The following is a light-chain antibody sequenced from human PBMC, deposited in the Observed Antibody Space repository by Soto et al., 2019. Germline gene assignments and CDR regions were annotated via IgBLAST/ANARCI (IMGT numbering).Light chain of an antibody. CDR1: HDIGKW. CDR3: QQYGDSYS. J-gene: IGKJ2*01. CDR2: DAS. Sequence: DIQMTQSPSTLSASVGDRVSITCRASHDIGKWLAWYQRKPGQAPKLLVYDASNLHDAVPSRFSGSGSGTHFSLTISGLQPDDFGTYYCQQYGDSYSFGQGTAIEI. V-gene: IGKV1-5*01.